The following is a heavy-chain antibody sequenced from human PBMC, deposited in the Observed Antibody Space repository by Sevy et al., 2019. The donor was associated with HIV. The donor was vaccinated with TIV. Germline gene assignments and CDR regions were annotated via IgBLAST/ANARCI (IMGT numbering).Heavy chain of an antibody. CDR1: GFTFSSYA. CDR2: ISYDGSNK. Sequence: GGSLRLSCAASGFTFSSYAMHWVRQAPGKGLEWVAVISYDGSNKYYADYVKGRFTISRDNSKNTLYLQMNSLRAEDTAVYYCARDPRGYSYGYYFDYWGQGTLVTVSS. CDR3: ARDPRGYSYGYYFDY. D-gene: IGHD5-18*01. J-gene: IGHJ4*02. V-gene: IGHV3-30-3*01.